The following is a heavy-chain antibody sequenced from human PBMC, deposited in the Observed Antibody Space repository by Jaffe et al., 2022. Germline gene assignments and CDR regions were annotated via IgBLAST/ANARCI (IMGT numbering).Heavy chain of an antibody. CDR2: IHPINSDT. V-gene: IGHV5-51*03. CDR1: GYSFTSYW. CDR3: VRRIVGRGYTYGLLDY. Sequence: EVQLVQSGAEVKKPGESLKMSCKGSGYSFTSYWIGWVRQMPGKGLEWMGIIHPINSDTRYSPSFQGQVTISADESISTAYLQWTSLKASDSAMYYCVRRIVGRGYTYGLLDYWGQGTLVTVSS. D-gene: IGHD5-18*01. J-gene: IGHJ4*02.